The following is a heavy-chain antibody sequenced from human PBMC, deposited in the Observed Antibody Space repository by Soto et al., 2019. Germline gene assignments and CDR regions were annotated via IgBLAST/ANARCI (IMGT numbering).Heavy chain of an antibody. D-gene: IGHD6-6*01. CDR1: GGYISSDYYY. CDR2: IYYSGRT. J-gene: IGHJ4*02. CDR3: AGELSNSPEYFDF. V-gene: IGHV4-30-4*01. Sequence: QVQLQESGPGLVKPSQTLSLTCTVSGGYISSDYYYWSWIRQPPGKGLEWIGYIYYSGRTAYNPSLKSRIIISIDTSKNQFSLSLNSLNAADTAVYYCAGELSNSPEYFDFWGLGTLVTVSS.